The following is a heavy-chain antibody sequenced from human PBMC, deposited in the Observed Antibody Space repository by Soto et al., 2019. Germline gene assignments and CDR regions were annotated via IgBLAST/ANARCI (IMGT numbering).Heavy chain of an antibody. CDR1: GYTFTRYG. Sequence: QGQLVQSGAEVKKPGASVKVSCKASGYTFTRYGISWVRQAPGQGLEWMGWISGYNGDTKYAQKFQGRVTMTIDTSTTTTYMELRSLTSDDTAVYYCAKTGQPPYYYYGMDVWGQGTTVTVSS. CDR2: ISGYNGDT. J-gene: IGHJ6*02. V-gene: IGHV1-18*01. CDR3: AKTGQPPYYYYGMDV. D-gene: IGHD7-27*01.